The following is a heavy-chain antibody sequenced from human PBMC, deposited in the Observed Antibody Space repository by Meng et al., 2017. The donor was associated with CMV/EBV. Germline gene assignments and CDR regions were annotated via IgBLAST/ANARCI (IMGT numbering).Heavy chain of an antibody. J-gene: IGHJ5*02. D-gene: IGHD6-13*01. CDR3: ARADGVYSSSWYWFDP. V-gene: IGHV3-48*04. CDR1: GFTFSSYG. Sequence: GGSLRLSCAASGFTFSSYGMHWVRQAPGKGLEWVSYISSSGSTIYYADSVKGRFTISRDNAKNSLYLQMNSLRAEDTAVYYCARADGVYSSSWYWFDPWGQGTLVTVSS. CDR2: ISSSGSTI.